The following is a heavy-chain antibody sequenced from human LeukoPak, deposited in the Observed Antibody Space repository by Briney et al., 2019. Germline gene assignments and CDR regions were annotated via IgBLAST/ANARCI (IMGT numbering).Heavy chain of an antibody. Sequence: SQTLSLTCAISGDSVSSNGVAWNWIRQSPSRGLEWLGRTYYRSKWYNDFAVSVKSRITINPDTSKNQFSLQLNSVTPEDTAVYYCARSIVGATSYFDYWGQGTLVTVSS. J-gene: IGHJ4*02. D-gene: IGHD1-26*01. CDR1: GDSVSSNGVA. V-gene: IGHV6-1*01. CDR2: TYYRSKWYN. CDR3: ARSIVGATSYFDY.